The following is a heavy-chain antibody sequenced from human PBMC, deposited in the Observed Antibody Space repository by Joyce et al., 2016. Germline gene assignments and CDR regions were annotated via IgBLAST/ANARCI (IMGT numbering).Heavy chain of an antibody. CDR2: INPDRCDT. CDR1: GFSFSGYY. CDR3: AREYGGTFYFDY. D-gene: IGHD4-23*01. J-gene: IGHJ4*02. Sequence: QVQLVQSGAEVKNPGASVKVSCKASGFSFSGYYIHWVRQAPGQGLEWMGWINPDRCDTIYAQKFQGRVTMTRDTSISTVYLELGRLTSDDTALYYCAREYGGTFYFDYWGQVTLVTVSS. V-gene: IGHV1-2*02.